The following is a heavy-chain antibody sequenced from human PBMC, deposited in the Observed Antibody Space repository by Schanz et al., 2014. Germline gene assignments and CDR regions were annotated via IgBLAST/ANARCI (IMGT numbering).Heavy chain of an antibody. V-gene: IGHV3-15*01. CDR1: GFTFTNAW. CDR3: TSMATIPRNWFDP. Sequence: EVHLVESGGGLVKPGGSLRLSCAASGFTFTNAWMSWVRQAPGKGLEWVGRIKSNTDGGTTDYATPVKGRFTISRDDSKNTLYLQMNSLKSEDTAVYYCTSMATIPRNWFDPWGQGTLVTVSS. D-gene: IGHD2-2*02. J-gene: IGHJ5*02. CDR2: IKSNTDGGTT.